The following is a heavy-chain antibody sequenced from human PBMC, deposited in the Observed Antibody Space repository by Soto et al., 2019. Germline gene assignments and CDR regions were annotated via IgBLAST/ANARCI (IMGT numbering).Heavy chain of an antibody. Sequence: PGGSLRLSCAASGFTFSSYAMTWVRQAPGKGLEWVSGVSGTGGSADYADSVKGRFTISRDKSTDTLYLHMNSLRGADTAVYYCASGTAYSDYDFEYWGQGTLVTVSS. J-gene: IGHJ4*02. CDR3: ASGTAYSDYDFEY. CDR1: GFTFSSYA. D-gene: IGHD4-17*01. CDR2: VSGTGGSA. V-gene: IGHV3-23*01.